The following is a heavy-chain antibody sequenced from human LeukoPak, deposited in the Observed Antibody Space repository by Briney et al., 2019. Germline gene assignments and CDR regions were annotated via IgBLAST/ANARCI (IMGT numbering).Heavy chain of an antibody. D-gene: IGHD3-16*02. Sequence: SETLSLTCTVSGGSISSYYWSWIRQPPGKGLEWIGYIYYSGNTNYNPPLKSRVTISGDTLKNQFSLKLSSVPAADTAVYYCARLVWGTYRLFDYWGQGTLVTVSS. CDR1: GGSISSYY. CDR3: ARLVWGTYRLFDY. CDR2: IYYSGNT. V-gene: IGHV4-59*01. J-gene: IGHJ4*02.